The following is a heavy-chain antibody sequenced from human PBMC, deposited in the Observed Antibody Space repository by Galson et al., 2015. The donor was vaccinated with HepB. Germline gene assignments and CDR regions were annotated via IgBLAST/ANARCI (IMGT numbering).Heavy chain of an antibody. D-gene: IGHD3-3*01. CDR1: GFILETYW. J-gene: IGHJ3*01. V-gene: IGHV3-7*03. CDR3: AKVYDFWDGFVFDAFDL. Sequence: SLRLSCAASGFILETYWMSWVRQAPGKGLEWVASIRGDGSQTDYVDSVKGRFTISRDNAKNLLDLHMKTLRVEDTALYYCAKVYDFWDGFVFDAFDLWGRGTMVTVSS. CDR2: IRGDGSQT.